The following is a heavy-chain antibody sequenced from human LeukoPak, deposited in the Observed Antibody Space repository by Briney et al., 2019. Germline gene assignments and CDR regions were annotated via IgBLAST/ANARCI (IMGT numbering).Heavy chain of an antibody. Sequence: SETLSLTCTVSGGSISSGGYYWSWIRQHPGKGLEWIGYIYYSGSTYYNPSLKSRVTISVDTSKNQFSLKLSSVTAADTAVYYCARYSSGRPSFDYWGQGTLVTASS. CDR3: ARYSSGRPSFDY. CDR1: GGSISSGGYY. J-gene: IGHJ4*02. V-gene: IGHV4-31*03. CDR2: IYYSGST. D-gene: IGHD6-19*01.